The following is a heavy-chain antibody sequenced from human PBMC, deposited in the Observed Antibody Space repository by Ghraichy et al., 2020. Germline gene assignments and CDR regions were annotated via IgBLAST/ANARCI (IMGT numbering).Heavy chain of an antibody. J-gene: IGHJ5*02. D-gene: IGHD3-9*01. CDR1: GFTFSSYS. V-gene: IGHV3-48*02. CDR2: ISSSSSTI. CDR3: ARGAYYDILTGLGNWFDP. Sequence: GGSLRLSCAASGFTFSSYSMNWVRQAPGKGREWVSYISSSSSTIYYADSVKGRFTISRDNAKNSLYLQMNSLRDEDTAVYYCARGAYYDILTGLGNWFDPWGQGTLVTVSS.